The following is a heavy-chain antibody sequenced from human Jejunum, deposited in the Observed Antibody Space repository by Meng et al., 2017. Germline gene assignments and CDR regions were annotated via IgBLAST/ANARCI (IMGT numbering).Heavy chain of an antibody. V-gene: IGHV1-3*04. CDR3: AVPPCSGGWCYFDY. CDR1: GYTFTTYF. D-gene: IGHD6-19*01. Sequence: QVQLLQSEAEVKKPGASVKVSCKASGYTFTTYFIHWVRQAPGQRLEWMGWVNTDNGNTKYSQKFQDRVTITRDTSASTVYMDLRSLTSEDTAVYYCAVPPCSGGWCYFDYWGQGALVTVSS. J-gene: IGHJ4*02. CDR2: VNTDNGNT.